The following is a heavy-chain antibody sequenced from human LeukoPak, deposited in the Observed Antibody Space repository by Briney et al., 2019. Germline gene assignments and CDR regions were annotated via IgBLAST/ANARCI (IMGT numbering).Heavy chain of an antibody. CDR1: GYTFTSYY. V-gene: IGHV1-8*03. CDR3: ARGPSGSWSSRVRYMDV. D-gene: IGHD6-13*01. Sequence: ASVKVSCKASGYTFTSYYMHWVRQAPGQGLEWMGWINPNSDNTGYPQKFQGRVTITWNTSISTTYMELSSLRSEDTAVFYCARGPSGSWSSRVRYMDVWGKGTTVTVSS. J-gene: IGHJ6*03. CDR2: INPNSDNT.